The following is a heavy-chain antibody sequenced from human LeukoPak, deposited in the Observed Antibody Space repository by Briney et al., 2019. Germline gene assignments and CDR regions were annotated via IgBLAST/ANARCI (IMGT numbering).Heavy chain of an antibody. CDR3: VRGPLFIGGFDQFDY. Sequence: SVKVSCKASGGTFSSYAISWVRQAPGQGLEWMGGIIPIFGTANYAQKFQGRVTITADESTSTAYMELSSLRSEDTAVYYCVRGPLFIGGFDQFDYWGQGTLVTVSS. CDR1: GGTFSSYA. CDR2: IIPIFGTA. D-gene: IGHD3-10*01. J-gene: IGHJ4*02. V-gene: IGHV1-69*13.